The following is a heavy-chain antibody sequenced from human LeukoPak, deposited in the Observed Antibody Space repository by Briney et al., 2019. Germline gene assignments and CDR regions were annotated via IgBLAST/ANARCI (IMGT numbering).Heavy chain of an antibody. J-gene: IGHJ4*02. CDR1: GGSISSYY. Sequence: SETLSLTCTVSGGSISSYYWSWIRQPPGKGLEWIGYIYYSGSTNYNPSLKSRVTISVDTSKNQFSLKLSSVTAADTAVYYCARSIVGAMSDYWGQGTLVTVSS. CDR3: ARSIVGAMSDY. CDR2: IYYSGST. V-gene: IGHV4-59*08. D-gene: IGHD1-26*01.